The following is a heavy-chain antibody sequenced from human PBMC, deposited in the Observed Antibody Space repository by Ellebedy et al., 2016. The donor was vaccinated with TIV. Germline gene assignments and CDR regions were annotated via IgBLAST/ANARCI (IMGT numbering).Heavy chain of an antibody. CDR3: AKDMQAWMYYSGMDV. CDR2: IYQDGSVR. V-gene: IGHV3-7*03. D-gene: IGHD3-10*01. CDR1: GFSFRSYW. Sequence: GESLKISCAASGFSFRSYWMSWVRQAPGKGLQWVANIYQDGSVRYYVDSVKGRFAISRDNFNNSLYLQMNSLRSEETALYYCAKDMQAWMYYSGMDVWGQGTTVTVSS. J-gene: IGHJ6*02.